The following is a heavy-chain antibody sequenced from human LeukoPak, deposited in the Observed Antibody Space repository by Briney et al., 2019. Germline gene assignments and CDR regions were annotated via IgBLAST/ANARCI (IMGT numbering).Heavy chain of an antibody. CDR1: GFTFSSYA. Sequence: GGSLRLSCAASGFTFSSYAMHWVRQAPGKGLEYVSAISSNGGSTYYANSVKGRFTISRDNSKNTLYLQMGSLRAEDMAVYYCARDLAAAGNVKDVWGQGTTVTVSS. J-gene: IGHJ6*02. V-gene: IGHV3-64*01. D-gene: IGHD6-13*01. CDR2: ISSNGGST. CDR3: ARDLAAAGNVKDV.